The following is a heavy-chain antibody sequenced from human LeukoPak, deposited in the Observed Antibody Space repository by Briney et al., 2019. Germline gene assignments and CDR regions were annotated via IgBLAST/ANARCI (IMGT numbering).Heavy chain of an antibody. V-gene: IGHV3-33*01. J-gene: IGHJ6*02. CDR3: ARDAFEVVVRTESAGYGMDV. D-gene: IGHD2-15*01. CDR2: IWYDGSNK. Sequence: GGSLRLSCAASGFTFSSYGMHWVRQAPGEGLEWVAVIWYDGSNKYYADSVKGRFTISRDNSKNTLYLQMNSLRAEDTAVYYCARDAFEVVVRTESAGYGMDVWGQGTTVTVSS. CDR1: GFTFSSYG.